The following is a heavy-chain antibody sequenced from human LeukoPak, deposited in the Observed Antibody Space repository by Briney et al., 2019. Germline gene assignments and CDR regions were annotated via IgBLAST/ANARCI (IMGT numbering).Heavy chain of an antibody. V-gene: IGHV4-30-4*01. CDR2: IYYSGST. CDR1: GGSISSGDYY. CDR3: ARNTYYDFWSGYYSHFDY. Sequence: SETLSLTCTVSGGSISSGDYYWSWIRQPPGKGLEWIGYIYYSGSTYYNPSLKSRVTISVDTSKNQFSLKLSSVTAADTAVYYCARNTYYDFWSGYYSHFDYWGQGTLVTVSS. D-gene: IGHD3-3*01. J-gene: IGHJ4*02.